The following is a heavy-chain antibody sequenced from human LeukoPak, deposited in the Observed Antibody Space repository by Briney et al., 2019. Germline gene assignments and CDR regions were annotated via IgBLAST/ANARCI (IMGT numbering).Heavy chain of an antibody. CDR2: ISYDGGDP. D-gene: IGHD2-21*02. CDR1: GFTFSSNW. CDR3: ARDCGGDCYAFDY. J-gene: IGHJ4*02. V-gene: IGHV3-74*01. Sequence: PGGSLRLSCAASGFTFSSNWMHWVRQAPGKGLVWVSRISYDGGDPSYADSVKGRFTISRDNAKNTLYLQMNSLRAEDTAVYYCARDCGGDCYAFDYWGQGTLVTVSS.